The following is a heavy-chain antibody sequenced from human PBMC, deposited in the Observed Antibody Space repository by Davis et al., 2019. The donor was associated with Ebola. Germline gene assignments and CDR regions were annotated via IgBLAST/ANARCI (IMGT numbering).Heavy chain of an antibody. V-gene: IGHV1-2*02. J-gene: IGHJ6*02. CDR1: GGTLSSYA. CDR3: ARGRTYSSGPLRGAVSNGLDV. CDR2: INPNSGGT. D-gene: IGHD6-19*01. Sequence: ASVKVSCKASGGTLSSYAINWVRQAPGQGLEWMGWINPNSGGTNYAQKFQGRVTMTRDTSVSTAYMELSRLRSDDTAVYYCARGRTYSSGPLRGAVSNGLDVWGQGTTVTVSS.